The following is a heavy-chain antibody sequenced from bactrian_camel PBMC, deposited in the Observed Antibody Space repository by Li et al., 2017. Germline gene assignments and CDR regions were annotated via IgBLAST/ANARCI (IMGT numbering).Heavy chain of an antibody. CDR1: GRTYKNWC. V-gene: IGHV3-3*01. J-gene: IGHJ4*01. CDR2: GNP. D-gene: IGHD5*01. Sequence: HVQLVESGGGSVQAGGSLRLSCAASGRTYKNWCMGWFRQTPGKERDGNPSYAESVKGRSTLSKDNAKNILYLQMNSLKPEDTAMYYCAADPGSWVGLRDLICKGYNNWGQGTQVTVS. CDR3: AADPGSWVGLRDLICKGYNN.